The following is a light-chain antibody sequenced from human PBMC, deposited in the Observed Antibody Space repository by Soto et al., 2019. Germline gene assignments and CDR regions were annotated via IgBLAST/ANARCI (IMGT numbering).Light chain of an antibody. CDR1: SSDVGAYIY. CDR2: EVN. CDR3: SSFTTTYTHV. J-gene: IGLJ1*01. V-gene: IGLV2-14*03. Sequence: QSALTQPASVSGSPGQSITISCGGTSSDVGAYIYVSWYQQFPGKAPKLILYEVNNRPSGVSHRFSGSKSGNTASLTISGLQVEDEADYYCSSFTTTYTHVFGQGTKVTVL.